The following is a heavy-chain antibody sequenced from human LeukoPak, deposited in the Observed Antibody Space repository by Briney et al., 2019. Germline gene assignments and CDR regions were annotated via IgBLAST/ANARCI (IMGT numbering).Heavy chain of an antibody. Sequence: ASVKVSCKASGGTFSSYAISWVRQAPGQGLEWMGGIIPIFGTANYAQKFQGRVTITADESTSTAYMELSSLRSEDTAVCYWARGGEMATSRTRKPRPQMLDYWGQGTLVTVSS. CDR1: GGTFSSYA. J-gene: IGHJ4*02. CDR3: ARGGEMATSRTRKPRPQMLDY. D-gene: IGHD5-24*01. V-gene: IGHV1-69*13. CDR2: IIPIFGTA.